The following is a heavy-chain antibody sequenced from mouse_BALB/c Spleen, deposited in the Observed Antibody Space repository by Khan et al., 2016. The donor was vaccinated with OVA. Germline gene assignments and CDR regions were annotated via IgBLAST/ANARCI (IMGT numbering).Heavy chain of an antibody. J-gene: IGHJ2*01. CDR1: GYSIPSGYG. CDR2: ISYSGSI. Sequence: EVQLVEPGPGLVKPSQSLSLTCTVTGYSIPSGYGWNWIRQFPGNKLAWMGSISYSGSITYNPSLKSRLSITRDTSKNQFFLQLNSVTTEDTATYYCARTARIKYWGQGTTLTVSS. V-gene: IGHV3-2*02. D-gene: IGHD1-2*01. CDR3: ARTARIKY.